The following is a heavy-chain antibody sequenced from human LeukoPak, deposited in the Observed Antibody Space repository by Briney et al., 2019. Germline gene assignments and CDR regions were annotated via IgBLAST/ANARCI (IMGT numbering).Heavy chain of an antibody. J-gene: IGHJ4*02. Sequence: GGSLRLSCAASGFTFSSYAMSWVRQAPGKWLEWVSSISGSGGSTYYADSVKGRFTISRDNSKNTLYLQMNSLRAEDTAVYYCARNPVPLLELRNWGQGTLVTVSS. CDR1: GFTFSSYA. D-gene: IGHD1-7*01. CDR2: ISGSGGST. V-gene: IGHV3-23*01. CDR3: ARNPVPLLELRN.